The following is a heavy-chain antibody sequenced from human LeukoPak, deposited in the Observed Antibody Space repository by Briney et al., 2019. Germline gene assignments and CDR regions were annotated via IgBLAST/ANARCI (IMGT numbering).Heavy chain of an antibody. CDR2: INPNSGAT. V-gene: IGHV1-2*02. D-gene: IGHD3-22*01. J-gene: IGHJ4*01. CDR1: GYTFTGSY. CDR3: ARVYYYDSSGYSDY. Sequence: AAVKVSCKASGYTFTGSYMHWVGQAPGEGVEWMGWINPNSGATNYAQKFQGRVTMTRDTSISTAYMELSRLRSDDTSMYYCARVYYYDSSGYSDYCGHGTLVTVSS.